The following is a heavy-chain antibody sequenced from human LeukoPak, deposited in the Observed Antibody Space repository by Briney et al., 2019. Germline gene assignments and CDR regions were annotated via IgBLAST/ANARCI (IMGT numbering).Heavy chain of an antibody. V-gene: IGHV3-49*03. D-gene: IGHD4-17*01. CDR1: GFTFVDYA. J-gene: IGHJ4*02. Sequence: GGSLRLSCTASGFTFVDYAMSWFRQAPGKGLEWVGFIRMKASGATTEYAASVKGRFTMSRDDSKNIAFLLMNSLKTEDTAVYYCTREAGDRVDYWGQGTLVIVSS. CDR2: IRMKASGATT. CDR3: TREAGDRVDY.